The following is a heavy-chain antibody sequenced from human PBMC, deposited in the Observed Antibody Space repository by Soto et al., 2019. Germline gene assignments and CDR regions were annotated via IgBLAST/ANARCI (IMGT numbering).Heavy chain of an antibody. V-gene: IGHV1-18*01. CDR1: GYTFTSYG. Sequence: EASVKVSCKASGYTFTSYGISWVRQAPGQGLEWMGWISAHNGNTNYAQKLQGRVTMTTDTYTNTAYMELRSLRSDDTAVYYCARHYIAVAGYFDCWGQGTLVTVSS. D-gene: IGHD6-19*01. J-gene: IGHJ4*02. CDR3: ARHYIAVAGYFDC. CDR2: ISAHNGNT.